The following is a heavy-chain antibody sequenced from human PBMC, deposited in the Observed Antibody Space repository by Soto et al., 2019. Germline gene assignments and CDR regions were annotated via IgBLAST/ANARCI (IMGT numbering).Heavy chain of an antibody. D-gene: IGHD3-22*01. Sequence: QVQLVESGGGVVQPGRSLRLSCAASGFTFSSYAMHWVRQAPGKGLEWLAVISYDGSNKYYADSVKGRFTISRDNSKNTLYLQMNSLRAEDTAVYYCARDGNYYDSSGPCFGYWGQGTLVTVSS. J-gene: IGHJ4*02. CDR1: GFTFSSYA. CDR2: ISYDGSNK. CDR3: ARDGNYYDSSGPCFGY. V-gene: IGHV3-30-3*01.